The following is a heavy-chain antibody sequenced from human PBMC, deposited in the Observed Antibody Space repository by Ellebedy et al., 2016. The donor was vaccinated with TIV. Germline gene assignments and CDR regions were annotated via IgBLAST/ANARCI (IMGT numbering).Heavy chain of an antibody. CDR1: GYTFTGYY. CDR2: INPNSGGT. D-gene: IGHD6-19*01. J-gene: IGHJ4*02. V-gene: IGHV1-2*02. CDR3: ARETDRSSYASGPGY. Sequence: ASVKVSCKASGYTFTGYYMHWVRQAPGQGLEWMGWINPNSGGTNYAQKFQGRVTMTRDTSINTAYMELTRLASDDTAVYYCARETDRSSYASGPGYWGQGTLVAVSS.